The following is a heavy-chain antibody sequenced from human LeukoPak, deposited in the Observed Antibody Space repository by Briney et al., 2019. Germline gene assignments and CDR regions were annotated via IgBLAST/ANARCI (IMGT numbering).Heavy chain of an antibody. D-gene: IGHD3/OR15-3a*01. CDR1: GFTFNQYG. CDR2: IEDIGKNK. V-gene: IGHV3-30*02. J-gene: IGHJ4*02. CDR3: ARDNRDWALDY. Sequence: QSGGSLSLSCATSGFTFNQYGIHWLRQAPGKGLEWVAYIEDIGKNKYYSDSVNGRFSISRDSSKNTVYVQVNSRRSEDTAVYYCARDNRDWALDYWGQGALVTVSS.